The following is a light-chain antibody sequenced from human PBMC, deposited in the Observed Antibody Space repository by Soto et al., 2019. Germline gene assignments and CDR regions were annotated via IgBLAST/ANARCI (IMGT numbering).Light chain of an antibody. CDR1: QGISNY. CDR3: QKYNSAPRT. V-gene: IGKV1-27*01. CDR2: AAS. J-gene: IGKJ1*01. Sequence: DIQMTQSPSSLSASVGDRVTITCRASQGISNYLAWYQQKPGKVPKLLIYAASTLQSGVPSRFSGSGPGTDFTLTISSLRPEDVATYYCQKYNSAPRTFGQGTKVEIK.